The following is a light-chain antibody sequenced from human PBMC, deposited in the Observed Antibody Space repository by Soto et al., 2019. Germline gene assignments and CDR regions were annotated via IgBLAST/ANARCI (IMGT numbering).Light chain of an antibody. CDR2: AAS. V-gene: IGKV1-39*01. J-gene: IGKJ1*01. Sequence: DIQMTQSPSSLSASVGDRVMITCRASESISSYLNWYQQKPGEAPKLLVYAASSLQSGVPSRFSGGGSGTDFTLTISSLQPEDFATYYRQQSYSISWTFGQGTKVEIK. CDR1: ESISSY. CDR3: QQSYSISWT.